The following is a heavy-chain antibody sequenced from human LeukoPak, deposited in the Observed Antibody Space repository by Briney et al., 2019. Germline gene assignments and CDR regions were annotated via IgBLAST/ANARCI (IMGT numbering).Heavy chain of an antibody. J-gene: IGHJ5*02. CDR2: ISTYNGDT. Sequence: GASVKVSCKASGYTYTKFDFSWVRQAPGQGLEWMEWISTYNGDTNYAQKFQGRVTMTTDTSTTTAYMELRSLRSDDTAVYYCARRGNWFDPWGQGTLVTVSS. CDR3: ARRGNWFDP. V-gene: IGHV1-18*01. D-gene: IGHD3-16*01. CDR1: GYTYTKFD.